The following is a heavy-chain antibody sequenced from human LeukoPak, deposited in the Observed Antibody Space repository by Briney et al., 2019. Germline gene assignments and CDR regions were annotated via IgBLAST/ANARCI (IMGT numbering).Heavy chain of an antibody. CDR3: ARDGAVPAAPGYYYYMDV. CDR2: IKEDGSAK. J-gene: IGHJ6*03. D-gene: IGHD2-2*01. Sequence: GGSLILSCAASGFTFSNFWMNWVRQAPGKGLEWVANIKEDGSAKYFVDSVKGRFTVSRDNAHNSMFLQMNSLRAEDTAVYYCARDGAVPAAPGYYYYMDVWGKGTTVTVSS. V-gene: IGHV3-7*01. CDR1: GFTFSNFW.